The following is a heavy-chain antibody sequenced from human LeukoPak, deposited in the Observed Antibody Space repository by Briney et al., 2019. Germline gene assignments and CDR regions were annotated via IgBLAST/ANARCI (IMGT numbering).Heavy chain of an antibody. V-gene: IGHV3-49*03. J-gene: IGHJ4*02. CDR3: TTVECVGDNDLGGCLYY. CDR2: IRSKGYDGTT. D-gene: IGHD3-16*01. Sequence: GGYLRLYCTASGFTLGDYAMSSLRQSPGKGLEWVRLIRSKGYDGTTEYAASVKGRFTISRDDSKSIAYVQMNSLKTEDTAVHYCTTVECVGDNDLGGCLYYWGQGSLVSVSS. CDR1: GFTLGDYA.